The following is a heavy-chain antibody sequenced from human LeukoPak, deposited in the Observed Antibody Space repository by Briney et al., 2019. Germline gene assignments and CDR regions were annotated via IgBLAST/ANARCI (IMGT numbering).Heavy chain of an antibody. Sequence: ASVKVSCKASGYTFTSYYMHWVRQAPGQGLEWMGIINPSGGSTSYAQKFQGRVTMTRDTSTSTVYMELSSLRSEDTAVYYCARELGEFRLGYYYYYYMDVWGKGTTVTISS. CDR1: GYTFTSYY. CDR3: ARELGEFRLGYYYYYYMDV. V-gene: IGHV1-46*01. J-gene: IGHJ6*03. D-gene: IGHD3-16*01. CDR2: INPSGGST.